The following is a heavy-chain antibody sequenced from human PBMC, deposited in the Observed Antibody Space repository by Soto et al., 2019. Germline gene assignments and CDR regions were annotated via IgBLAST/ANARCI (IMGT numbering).Heavy chain of an antibody. Sequence: SETLSLTCTVPCGSISSYYWSWIRQPPGKGLEWIGHTYYSGSTNYNPSLKSRVTISVDTSKKQFSLKLSSVTAADTAVYYCARGPAVTTFYYYMDVWGKGTTVTVSS. D-gene: IGHD4-17*01. V-gene: IGHV4-59*08. J-gene: IGHJ6*03. CDR3: ARGPAVTTFYYYMDV. CDR1: CGSISSYY. CDR2: TYYSGST.